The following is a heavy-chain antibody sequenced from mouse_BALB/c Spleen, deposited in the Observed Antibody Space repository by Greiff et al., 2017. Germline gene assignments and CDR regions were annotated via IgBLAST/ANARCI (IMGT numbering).Heavy chain of an antibody. Sequence: QVQLQQPGAELVKPGASVKLSCKASGYTFTSYWMHWVKQRPGQGLEWIGEINPSNGRTNYNEKFKSKATLTVDKSSSTAYMQLSSLTSEDSAVYYWARGSMNYWGQGTSVTVSS. CDR3: ARGSMNY. D-gene: IGHD1-1*01. V-gene: IGHV1S81*02. CDR2: INPSNGRT. J-gene: IGHJ4*01. CDR1: GYTFTSYW.